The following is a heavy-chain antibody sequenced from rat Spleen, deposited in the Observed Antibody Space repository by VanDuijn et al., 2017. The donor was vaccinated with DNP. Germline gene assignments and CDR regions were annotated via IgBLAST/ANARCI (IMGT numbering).Heavy chain of an antibody. CDR1: GFSLTSYN. CDR3: ARDLWY. CDR2: IWTGGST. Sequence: QVQLKESGPGLVQPSQTLSLTCTVSGFSLTSYNVHWVRQPTGKGLEWMGIIWTGGSTDYNSALKSRLSISRDTSKSQVFLKMNNLQTEDTAMYFCARDLWYWGQGVMVTVSS. D-gene: IGHD1-3*01. J-gene: IGHJ2*01. V-gene: IGHV2-30*01.